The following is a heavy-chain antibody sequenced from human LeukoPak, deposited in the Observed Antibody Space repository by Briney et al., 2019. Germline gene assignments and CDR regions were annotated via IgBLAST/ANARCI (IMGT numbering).Heavy chain of an antibody. D-gene: IGHD2-15*01. Sequence: TSETLSLTCTVSGGSISSSYWSWIRQPPGKGLEWIGYIYTSGSTNYNPSLKSRVTILVDTSKNQFSLNLSSVTAADTAVYYCARRRSGGRDFDYWGRGTLVAVSS. CDR2: IYTSGST. CDR3: ARRRSGGRDFDY. CDR1: GGSISSSY. V-gene: IGHV4-4*09. J-gene: IGHJ4*02.